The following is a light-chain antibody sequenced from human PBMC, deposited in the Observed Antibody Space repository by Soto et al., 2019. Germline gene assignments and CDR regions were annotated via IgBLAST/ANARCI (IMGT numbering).Light chain of an antibody. CDR1: SSDIGSHNL. V-gene: IGLV2-14*02. J-gene: IGLJ1*01. CDR3: SSYTSSTTYV. CDR2: EVT. Sequence: QSVLTQPASVSGSPGQSITISFAGTSSDIGSHNLVSWYQHHPDKAPKLLIYEVTDRPSGVSDRFSGSKSGTTASLTISGLRAEDEADYYFSSYTSSTTYVFGTGTKVTVL.